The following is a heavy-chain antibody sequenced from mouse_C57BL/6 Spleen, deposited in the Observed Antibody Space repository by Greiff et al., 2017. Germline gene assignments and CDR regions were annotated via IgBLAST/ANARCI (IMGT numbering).Heavy chain of an antibody. CDR2: ISYDGSN. Sequence: ESGPGLVKPSQSLSLTCSVTGYSITSGYYWNWIRQFPGNKLEWMGYISYDGSNNYNPSLKNRISITRDTSTNQFFLKLNSVTTEDTATYYCARERLPMDYWSQGTSVTVSS. J-gene: IGHJ4*01. CDR1: GYSITSGYY. V-gene: IGHV3-6*01. CDR3: ARERLPMDY.